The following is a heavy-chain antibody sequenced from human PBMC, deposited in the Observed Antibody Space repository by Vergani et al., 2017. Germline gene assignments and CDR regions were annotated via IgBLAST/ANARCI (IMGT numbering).Heavy chain of an antibody. CDR3: ATKSCGTPGCQIGYFRE. J-gene: IGHJ1*01. V-gene: IGHV3-30*03. CDR2: ISYDGTQK. CDR1: GFTSSYYG. Sequence: QVHLVESGGGVVQPGRSLRLSCVVSGFTSSYYGMHWVRQAPGKGLEWVVVISYDGTQKYYADSVKGRFTISRDNSKSTLYLQMNSLRTEDTAVYYCATKSCGTPGCQIGYFREWGQGTLVTVSS. D-gene: IGHD1-1*01.